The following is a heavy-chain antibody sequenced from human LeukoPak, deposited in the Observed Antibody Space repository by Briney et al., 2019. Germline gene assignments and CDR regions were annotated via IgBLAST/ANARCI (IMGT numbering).Heavy chain of an antibody. J-gene: IGHJ4*02. CDR3: TRHSYDSSGYYRFFDY. V-gene: IGHV3-73*01. D-gene: IGHD3-22*01. Sequence: GGSLRLSCAASGFTFSGSAMHWVRQASGKGLEWVGRIRSKANSYATAYAASVKGRFTISRDDSKNTAYLQMNSLRTEDTAVYYCTRHSYDSSGYYRFFDYWGQGTLVTVSS. CDR2: IRSKANSYAT. CDR1: GFTFSGSA.